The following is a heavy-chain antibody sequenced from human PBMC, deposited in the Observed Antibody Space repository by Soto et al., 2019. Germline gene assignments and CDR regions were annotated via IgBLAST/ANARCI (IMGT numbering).Heavy chain of an antibody. CDR1: GGTFNKYG. Sequence: QVQLVQSGAEVRKPGSSVKVSCKASGGTFNKYGISWVRQAPGQGLEWMGGIIPIFGSTNYAQTFQGRVTFTADDSTTTAYMELTSLTSEDTAMFYCASHASTPSYLGGELDYWGQGPLVTVSS. CDR3: ASHASTPSYLGGELDY. V-gene: IGHV1-69*12. J-gene: IGHJ4*02. CDR2: IIPIFGST. D-gene: IGHD1-26*01.